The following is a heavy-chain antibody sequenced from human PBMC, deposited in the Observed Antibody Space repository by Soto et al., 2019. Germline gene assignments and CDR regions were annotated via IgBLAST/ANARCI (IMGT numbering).Heavy chain of an antibody. V-gene: IGHV4-31*03. J-gene: IGHJ6*02. Sequence: PSETLSLTCTVSGGSISSGGYYWSWIRQHPGKGLEWIGYIYYSGSTYYNPSLKSRVTISVDTSKNQFSLKLSSVTAADTAVYYCARDALPTAANPSSSSTYGMDVWGQGTTVTVS. CDR1: GGSISSGGYY. CDR2: IYYSGST. D-gene: IGHD6-13*01. CDR3: ARDALPTAANPSSSSTYGMDV.